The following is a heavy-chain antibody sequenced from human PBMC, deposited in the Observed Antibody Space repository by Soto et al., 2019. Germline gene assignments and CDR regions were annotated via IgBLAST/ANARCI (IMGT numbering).Heavy chain of an antibody. J-gene: IGHJ4*02. CDR3: ARGIGYYESTGYCYFDL. V-gene: IGHV3-48*02. Sequence: GGSLRLSCAASGFTFSSYSMNWVRQGPGKGLEWISYISASTTTMYYADSVRGRFTISRDNTEHSLYLQMYSLRDEDTSVYYCARGIGYYESTGYCYFDLWGQGT. D-gene: IGHD3-22*01. CDR2: ISASTTTM. CDR1: GFTFSSYS.